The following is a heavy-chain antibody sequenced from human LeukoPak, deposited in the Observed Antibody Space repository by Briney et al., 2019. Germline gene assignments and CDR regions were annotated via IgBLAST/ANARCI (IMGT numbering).Heavy chain of an antibody. J-gene: IGHJ4*02. CDR1: GFTFSDYA. Sequence: GGSLRLSCAASGFTFSDYAMSWVRQAPGKGLEWVSSINNSGGNIKDADSVKGRFTISRDNSKNTLYLQMNSLRAEDTAVYYCATQKRWLFDYWGQGTLVTVSS. CDR3: ATQKRWLFDY. CDR2: INNSGGNI. V-gene: IGHV3-23*01. D-gene: IGHD5-24*01.